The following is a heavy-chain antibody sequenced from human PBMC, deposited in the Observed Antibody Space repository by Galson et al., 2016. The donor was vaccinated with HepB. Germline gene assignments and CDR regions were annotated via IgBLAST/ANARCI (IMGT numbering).Heavy chain of an antibody. CDR2: ISPTSNDI. CDR3: ASPSGRFSVHTFDL. Sequence: SLRLSCAASGFTFSDYYVRWIRQAPGKGLEWVSYISPTSNDINFADSVVGRFSISRDNAKNSLYRQMNTLGAEDTAVYYCASPSGRFSVHTFDLWGQGTMVTVSS. V-gene: IGHV3-11*06. D-gene: IGHD1-26*01. CDR1: GFTFSDYY. J-gene: IGHJ3*01.